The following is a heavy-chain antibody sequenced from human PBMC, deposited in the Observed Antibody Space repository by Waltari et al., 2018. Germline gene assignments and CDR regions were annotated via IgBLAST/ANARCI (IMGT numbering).Heavy chain of an antibody. D-gene: IGHD1-26*01. CDR3: ARDEVPGKFDS. Sequence: QVQLAESGGGVVQPGRSLRLSCAASGFPFSSYAFHWVRPSPDKGVGWVALISFDENDKYYADSVKGRFTISRDNSENTLYLQMNSLRPEDTAVYYCARDEVPGKFDSWGQGTLVTVSS. V-gene: IGHV3-30-3*01. CDR1: GFPFSSYA. CDR2: ISFDENDK. J-gene: IGHJ4*02.